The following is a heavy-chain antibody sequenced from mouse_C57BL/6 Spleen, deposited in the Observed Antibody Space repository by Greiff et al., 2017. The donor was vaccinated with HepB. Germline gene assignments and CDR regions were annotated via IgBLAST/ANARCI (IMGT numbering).Heavy chain of an antibody. CDR1: GYAFSSYW. J-gene: IGHJ4*01. Sequence: QVQLKQSGAELVKPGASVKISCKASGYAFSSYWMNWVKQRPGKGLEWIGQIYPGDGDTNYNGKFKGKATLTADKSSSTAYMQLSSLTSEDSAVYFCARSRFITTPPYAMDYWGQGTSVTVSS. CDR3: ARSRFITTPPYAMDY. CDR2: IYPGDGDT. V-gene: IGHV1-80*01. D-gene: IGHD1-1*01.